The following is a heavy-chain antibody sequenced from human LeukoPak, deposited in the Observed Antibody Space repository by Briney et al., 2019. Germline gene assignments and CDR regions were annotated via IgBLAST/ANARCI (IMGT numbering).Heavy chain of an antibody. V-gene: IGHV5-51*01. D-gene: IGHD1-26*01. CDR3: GMGATPNYFDY. J-gene: IGHJ4*02. Sequence: GESLKISCKGSGYSFTNYWIGWVRQMPGKGLEWMGIIYPGDSDTTYSPSFQGQVTISADKSISTAYLQWSSLKASDTAMYYCGMGATPNYFDYWGQGTLVTVSS. CDR1: GYSFTNYW. CDR2: IYPGDSDT.